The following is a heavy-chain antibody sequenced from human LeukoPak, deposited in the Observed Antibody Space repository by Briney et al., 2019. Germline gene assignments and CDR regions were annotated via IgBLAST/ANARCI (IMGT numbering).Heavy chain of an antibody. CDR1: GFTFSSYA. Sequence: PGGSLRLSCAATGFTFSSYAMSWVRQAPGKGLEWVSAISGSGGSTYYADSVKGRFTISRDNSKNTLYLQMNSLRAEDTAVYYCAKDSLIVGATYFDYWGQGTLVTVSS. CDR3: AKDSLIVGATYFDY. CDR2: ISGSGGST. V-gene: IGHV3-23*01. D-gene: IGHD1-26*01. J-gene: IGHJ4*02.